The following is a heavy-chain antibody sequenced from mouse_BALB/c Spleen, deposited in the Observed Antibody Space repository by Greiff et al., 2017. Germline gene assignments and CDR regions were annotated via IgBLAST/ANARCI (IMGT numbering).Heavy chain of an antibody. CDR2: IWAGGST. J-gene: IGHJ3*01. D-gene: IGHD3-1*01. Sequence: QVQLKESGPGLVAPSQSLSITCTVSGFSLTSYGVHWVRQPPGKGLEWLGVIWAGGSTNYNSALMSRLSISKDNSKSQVFLKMNSLQTDDTAMYYCARESAARAFAYWGQGTLVTVSA. CDR1: GFSLTSYG. V-gene: IGHV2-9*02. CDR3: ARESAARAFAY.